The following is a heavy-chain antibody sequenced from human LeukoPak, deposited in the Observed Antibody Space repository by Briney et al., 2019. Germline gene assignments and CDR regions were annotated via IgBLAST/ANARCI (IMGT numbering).Heavy chain of an antibody. V-gene: IGHV1-2*06. J-gene: IGHJ6*03. CDR3: ARSYGDYGNYYYYMDD. CDR2: INPNNGGT. CDR1: GYTFTDYD. Sequence: ASVKVSCKASGYTFTDYDMHWVRQAPGQGLEWMGRINPNNGGTNSAQKFQGRVTMTRDTSISTAYMELRSLRSDDTAVYYCARSYGDYGNYYYYMDDWGKGTTVTVSS. D-gene: IGHD4-17*01.